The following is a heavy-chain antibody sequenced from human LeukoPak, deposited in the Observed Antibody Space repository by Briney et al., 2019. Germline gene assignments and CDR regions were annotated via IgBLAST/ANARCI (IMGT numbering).Heavy chain of an antibody. CDR2: INPNSGGT. V-gene: IGHV1-2*02. Sequence: ASVKVSCKASGYTFTGYYMHWVRQAPGQGLEWMGWINPNSGGTNYAQKFQGRVTMTRDTSISTAYMELSRLRSDDTAVYYCASLERGYSGSHRDDYWGQGTLVTVSS. D-gene: IGHD1-26*01. CDR1: GYTFTGYY. J-gene: IGHJ4*02. CDR3: ASLERGYSGSHRDDY.